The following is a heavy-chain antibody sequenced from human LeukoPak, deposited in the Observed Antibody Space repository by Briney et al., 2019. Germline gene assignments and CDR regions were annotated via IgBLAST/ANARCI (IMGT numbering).Heavy chain of an antibody. J-gene: IGHJ4*02. CDR2: ISGSGDST. CDR1: GFTLSTYV. V-gene: IGHV3-23*01. D-gene: IGHD2-15*01. Sequence: GGSLRLSCAASGFTLSTYVMSWVRQAPGKGLEWVSGISGSGDSTYYADSVKGRFGVSRDNSKDTLYLQMNSLRAEDTALYYCARVGCSGGSCHYYFDYWGQGTLVTVSS. CDR3: ARVGCSGGSCHYYFDY.